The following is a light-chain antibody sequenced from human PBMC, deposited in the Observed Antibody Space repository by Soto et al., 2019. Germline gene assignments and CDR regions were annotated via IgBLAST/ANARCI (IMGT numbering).Light chain of an antibody. Sequence: QSALTQPASVSGSPGQSITISCTGTSSDVGSYNYVSWYQQHPGKAPKLMIYEVSDRPSGISSRFSGSKSGNTASLTISGLQAEDEADYYCNSYTNSSAVVFGGGTKVTVL. CDR1: SSDVGSYNY. V-gene: IGLV2-14*01. CDR3: NSYTNSSAVV. J-gene: IGLJ2*01. CDR2: EVS.